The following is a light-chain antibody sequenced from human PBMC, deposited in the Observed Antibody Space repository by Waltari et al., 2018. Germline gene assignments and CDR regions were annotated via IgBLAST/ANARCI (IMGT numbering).Light chain of an antibody. V-gene: IGKV3-20*01. CDR1: ESVRRA. CDR3: QHYRSLPVT. Sequence: EIVLTQSPGTLSLSPGESATLSCRASESVRRALAWYQQRPGQAPRLLIYDASASATGIPDRFSGSGSGTDFSLTISRLEPEDFALYYCQHYRSLPVTFGQGTKVEIK. CDR2: DAS. J-gene: IGKJ1*01.